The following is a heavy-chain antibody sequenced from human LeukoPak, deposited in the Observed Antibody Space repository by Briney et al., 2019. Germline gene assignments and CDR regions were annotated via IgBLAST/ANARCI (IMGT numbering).Heavy chain of an antibody. CDR1: GGSISSSSYY. Sequence: PSETLSLTCTVSGGSISSSSYYWGWIRQPPGKGLEWIGSVYYSGSTSYNPPLKSRVTISVDTSKNQFSLKLNSVTAADTAVYYCARPLTGYSYFDYWGQGTLVTVSS. D-gene: IGHD3-9*01. J-gene: IGHJ4*02. CDR3: ARPLTGYSYFDY. CDR2: VYYSGST. V-gene: IGHV4-39*01.